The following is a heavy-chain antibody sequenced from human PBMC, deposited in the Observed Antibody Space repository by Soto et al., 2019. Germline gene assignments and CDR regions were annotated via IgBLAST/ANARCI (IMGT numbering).Heavy chain of an antibody. CDR3: ARGNSPVNVH. CDR2: ITSTGSTT. CDR1: GFTFSTYE. J-gene: IGHJ4*02. D-gene: IGHD3-16*02. V-gene: IGHV3-48*03. Sequence: GGSLRLSCAASGFTFSTYEMNWVRQAPGKGLEWVSYITSTGSTTYYADSVKGRFTISRDNAKKTLYLQMNSLRAEDTAIYYCARGNSPVNVHWGQGTLVTVSS.